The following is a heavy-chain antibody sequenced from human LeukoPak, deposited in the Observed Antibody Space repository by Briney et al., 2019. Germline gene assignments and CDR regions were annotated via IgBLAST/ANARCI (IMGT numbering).Heavy chain of an antibody. J-gene: IGHJ5*02. CDR1: GYTFTSYD. CDR2: MNPNSGNT. Sequence: ASVKVSCKASGYTFTSYDINWVRQATGQGLEWMGWMNPNSGNTGYAQKFQGRVTTTRNTSISTAYMELSSLRSEDTAVYYCARGFVLRYFDWLSRVDWFDPWGQGTLVTVSS. D-gene: IGHD3-9*01. CDR3: ARGFVLRYFDWLSRVDWFDP. V-gene: IGHV1-8*01.